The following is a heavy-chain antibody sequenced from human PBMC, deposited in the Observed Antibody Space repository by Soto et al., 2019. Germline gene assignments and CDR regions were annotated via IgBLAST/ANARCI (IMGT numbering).Heavy chain of an antibody. J-gene: IGHJ2*01. CDR2: IGTAGDT. D-gene: IGHD3-10*01. V-gene: IGHV3-13*04. CDR3: ARANYXGSGSWYFDL. CDR1: GFTFSSYD. Sequence: EVQLVESGGGLVQPGGSLRLSCAASGFTFSSYDMHWVRQATGKGLEWVSAIGTAGDTYYPGSVKGRFTISRENAKNSLYLQMNSLRAGDTAVYYCARANYXGSGSWYFDLWGRGTLVTVSS.